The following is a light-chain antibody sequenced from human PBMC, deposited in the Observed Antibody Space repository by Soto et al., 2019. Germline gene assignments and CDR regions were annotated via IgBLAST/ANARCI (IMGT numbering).Light chain of an antibody. J-gene: IGKJ3*01. V-gene: IGKV3-15*01. Sequence: EIVMTQSPATLSVSPGERATLSCRASQSVSSNLAWYQQKPGQAPRLLIYGASTRATGIPARFSGSGSGTEFTITISSLQSEDFEVYYCQQYNNWPLFGPGTKVDIK. CDR1: QSVSSN. CDR3: QQYNNWPL. CDR2: GAS.